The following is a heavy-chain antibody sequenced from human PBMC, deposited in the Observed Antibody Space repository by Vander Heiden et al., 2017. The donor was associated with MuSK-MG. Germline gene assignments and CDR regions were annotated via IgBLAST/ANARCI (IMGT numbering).Heavy chain of an antibody. CDR3: ARHITMIVVPNDAFDI. CDR1: GGSISSGGYY. Sequence: QVQLQASRPGLVMPSQTLSITCTVSGGSISSGGYYWSWIRQHPGKGLEWIGYIYYSGSTYYNPSLKSRVTISVDTSKNQFSLKLSSVTAADTAVYYCARHITMIVVPNDAFDIWCDGRMVTDSS. CDR2: IYYSGST. V-gene: IGHV4-31*03. J-gene: IGHJ3*02. D-gene: IGHD3-22*01.